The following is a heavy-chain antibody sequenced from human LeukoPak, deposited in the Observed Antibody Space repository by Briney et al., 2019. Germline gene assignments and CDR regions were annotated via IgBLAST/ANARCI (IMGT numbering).Heavy chain of an antibody. CDR2: IYPGDSDT. V-gene: IGHV5-51*01. J-gene: IGHJ4*02. Sequence: GESLKISCKGSGYNFASYWIGWVRQIPGKGLELMGIIYPGDSDTRYSPSFQGQVTISADKSISTAYLQWSSLKASDTAIYYCARRDTTGWYYFDYWGQGTLVTVSS. D-gene: IGHD6-19*01. CDR3: ARRDTTGWYYFDY. CDR1: GYNFASYW.